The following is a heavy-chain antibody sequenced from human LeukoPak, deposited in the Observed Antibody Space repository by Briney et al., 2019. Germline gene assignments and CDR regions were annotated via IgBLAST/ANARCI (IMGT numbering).Heavy chain of an antibody. CDR1: GYSFTSYW. CDR2: IYPGDSDT. Sequence: GESRKISGKGSGYSFTSYWIGWVRQMPGKGLDGMGVIYPGDSDTRYSPSCQGHLTLSPHKSISTAYLQWSSLKASDTAMYYCASGRLRRTRDAFDIWGQGTMVTVSS. D-gene: IGHD4-17*01. V-gene: IGHV5-51*01. CDR3: ASGRLRRTRDAFDI. J-gene: IGHJ3*02.